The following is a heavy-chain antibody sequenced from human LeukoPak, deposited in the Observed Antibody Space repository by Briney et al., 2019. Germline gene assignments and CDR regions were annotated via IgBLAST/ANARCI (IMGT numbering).Heavy chain of an antibody. V-gene: IGHV5-51*01. CDR2: IYPGDSDT. D-gene: IGHD3-22*01. J-gene: IGHJ4*02. Sequence: GXGLXGMGIIYPGDSDTRYSPSFQGQVTISADKSISTAYLQWSSLKASDTAMYYCARLIRPYYFDYWGQGTLVTVSS. CDR3: ARLIRPYYFDY.